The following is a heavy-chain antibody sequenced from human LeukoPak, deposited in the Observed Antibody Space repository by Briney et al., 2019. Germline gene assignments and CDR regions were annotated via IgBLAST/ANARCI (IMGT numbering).Heavy chain of an antibody. J-gene: IGHJ4*02. CDR1: GYTFTGYY. Sequence: ASVKVSCKASGYTFTGYYMHWVRQAPGQGLEWMGWINPNSGGTNYAQKFQGRVTMTRDTSISTAYMELSRLRSDDTAVYYCARERYISGWYSFDYWGQGTLVTVSS. V-gene: IGHV1-2*02. D-gene: IGHD6-19*01. CDR2: INPNSGGT. CDR3: ARERYISGWYSFDY.